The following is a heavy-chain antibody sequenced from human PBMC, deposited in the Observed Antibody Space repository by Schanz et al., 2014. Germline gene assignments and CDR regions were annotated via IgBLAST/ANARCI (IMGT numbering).Heavy chain of an antibody. D-gene: IGHD5-12*01. V-gene: IGHV3-23*01. CDR1: GFTFSTYA. CDR2: ISGSGGST. J-gene: IGHJ4*02. Sequence: EVQLLESGGGLVQPGGSLRLSCAASGFTFSTYAMSWVRQAPGKGLEWVSLISGSGGSTYYADSVKGRFTISRDNSKNTLYLQMSSLRAEDTAIYYCAKDPDLDLDILSTTFDYWGQGTLVTVSS. CDR3: AKDPDLDLDILSTTFDY.